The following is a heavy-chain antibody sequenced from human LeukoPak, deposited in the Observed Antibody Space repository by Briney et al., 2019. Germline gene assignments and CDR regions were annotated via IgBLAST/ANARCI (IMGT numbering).Heavy chain of an antibody. V-gene: IGHV1-2*02. CDR2: INPNTGGT. CDR1: GYTFTDYY. CDR3: ARGASVSVLYCFYYYMDV. D-gene: IGHD2/OR15-2a*01. Sequence: ASVKVSCKASGYTFTDYYIHWVRQAPGQGLEWMGWINPNTGGTNYAQKFQGRVTMTRDTSISTAYMELSRLRSDDTAVFYCARGASVSVLYCFYYYMDVWGKGTTVTISS. J-gene: IGHJ6*03.